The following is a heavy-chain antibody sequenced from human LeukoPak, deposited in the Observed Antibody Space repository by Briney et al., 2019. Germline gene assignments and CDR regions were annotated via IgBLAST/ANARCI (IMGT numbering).Heavy chain of an antibody. CDR2: ISVTTTFI. CDR3: ARGLGYCSSTSCYTSFDY. D-gene: IGHD2-2*02. Sequence: GGSLRLSCAASGFNLSNYNMNWVRQVPGKGLEWVSSISVTTTFIYYADSVKGRFTISRDNAKNSLSLQMNSLRAEDTAVYYCARGLGYCSSTSCYTSFDYWGQGTLVTVSS. V-gene: IGHV3-21*01. CDR1: GFNLSNYN. J-gene: IGHJ4*02.